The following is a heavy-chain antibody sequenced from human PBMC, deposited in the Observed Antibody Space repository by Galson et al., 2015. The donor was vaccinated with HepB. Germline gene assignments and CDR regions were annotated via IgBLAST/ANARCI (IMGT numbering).Heavy chain of an antibody. CDR2: IYYSGST. CDR1: GGTFSSYAI. V-gene: IGHV4-39*01. CDR3: ARRSYEGWFDP. J-gene: IGHJ5*02. D-gene: IGHD5-12*01. Sequence: SCKASGGTFSSYAISWIRQPPGKGLEWIGSIYYSGSTYYNPSLKSRVTISVDTSKNQFSLKLSSVTAADTAVYYCARRSYEGWFDPWGQGTLVTVSS.